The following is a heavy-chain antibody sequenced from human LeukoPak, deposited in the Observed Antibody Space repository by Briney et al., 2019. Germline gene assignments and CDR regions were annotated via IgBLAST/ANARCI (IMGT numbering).Heavy chain of an antibody. CDR1: GGSFSGYY. V-gene: IGHV4-34*01. J-gene: IGHJ4*02. D-gene: IGHD6-19*01. CDR2: INHSGST. CDR3: ARAAITYSSGWYPRDY. Sequence: SETLSLTCAVYGGSFSGYYWSWIRQPPGKGLEWIGEINHSGSTNYNPSLKSRVTISVDTSKNQFSLKLSSVTAADTAVYYCARAAITYSSGWYPRDYWGQGTLVTVSS.